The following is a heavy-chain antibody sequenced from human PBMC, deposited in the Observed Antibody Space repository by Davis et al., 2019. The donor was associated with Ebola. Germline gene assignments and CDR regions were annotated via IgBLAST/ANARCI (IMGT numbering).Heavy chain of an antibody. CDR2: IWYDGSNK. J-gene: IGHJ6*02. D-gene: IGHD3-10*01. CDR3: ARETYYYGSGNDGMDV. V-gene: IGHV3-33*08. CDR1: GFTLSDYY. Sequence: GESLKISCAASGFTLSDYYVSWIRQAPGKGLEWVAVIWYDGSNKYYADSVKGRFTVSRDNSKNTLDLQMNSLRAEDTAVYYCARETYYYGSGNDGMDVWGQGTTVTVSS.